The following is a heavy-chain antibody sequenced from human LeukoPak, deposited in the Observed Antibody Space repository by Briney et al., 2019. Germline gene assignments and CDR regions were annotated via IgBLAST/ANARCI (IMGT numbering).Heavy chain of an antibody. CDR2: ISGSGGST. J-gene: IGHJ4*02. Sequence: GGSLRLSCAASGFTFSSYAMSWVRQAPGKGLEWVSAISGSGGSTYYADSVKGRFTVSRDNSKNTLYLQMNSLRAEDTAVYYCAKDPVGAYYFDYWGQGTLVTVSS. CDR3: AKDPVGAYYFDY. V-gene: IGHV3-23*01. CDR1: GFTFSSYA. D-gene: IGHD1-26*01.